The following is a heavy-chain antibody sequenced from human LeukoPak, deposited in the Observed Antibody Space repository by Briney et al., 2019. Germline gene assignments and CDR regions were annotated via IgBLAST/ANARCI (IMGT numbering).Heavy chain of an antibody. Sequence: PGGSLRLSCAASGFTVSNNYMSWVRQAPGKGLEWVSVIYSGGSTYYADSAKGRFTTSRDNSKNTLYLQMNSLRAEDTAVYYCARAPLYDSSGYYGIDYWGQGTLVTVSS. V-gene: IGHV3-53*01. CDR3: ARAPLYDSSGYYGIDY. CDR1: GFTVSNNY. D-gene: IGHD3-22*01. CDR2: IYSGGST. J-gene: IGHJ4*02.